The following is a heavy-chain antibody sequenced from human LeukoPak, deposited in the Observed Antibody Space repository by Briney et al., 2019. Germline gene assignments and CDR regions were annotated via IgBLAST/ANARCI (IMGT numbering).Heavy chain of an antibody. Sequence: GASVKVSCKASGYTFTGYYMHWVRQSPGQGLEWMGWINPNTGGTNYAQKFKGRVTMTRDTSISTVSMELRRLRYDDTAAYYCARGPLEYCSGGTCYSGRNWFDPWGQGTLVTVSS. D-gene: IGHD2-15*01. V-gene: IGHV1-2*02. CDR2: INPNTGGT. CDR1: GYTFTGYY. CDR3: ARGPLEYCSGGTCYSGRNWFDP. J-gene: IGHJ5*02.